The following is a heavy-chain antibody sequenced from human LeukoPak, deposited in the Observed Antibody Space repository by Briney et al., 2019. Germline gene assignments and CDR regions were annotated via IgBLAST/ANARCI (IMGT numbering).Heavy chain of an antibody. V-gene: IGHV3-74*01. CDR3: ARAGQFDYFDY. Sequence: GGSLRLSCAASGFTFSSYWMHWVRQAPGKGLVWVSRINSDGSSTSYADSVKGRFTISRDNAENTLYLQMNSLRAEDTAVYYCARAGQFDYFDYWGQGTLVTVSS. D-gene: IGHD1-14*01. CDR2: INSDGSST. CDR1: GFTFSSYW. J-gene: IGHJ4*02.